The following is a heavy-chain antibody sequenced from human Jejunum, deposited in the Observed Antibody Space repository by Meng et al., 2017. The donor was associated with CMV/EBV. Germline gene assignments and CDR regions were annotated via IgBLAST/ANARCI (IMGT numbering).Heavy chain of an antibody. CDR1: ISSSY. CDR2: IYYSGST. D-gene: IGHD3-3*01. V-gene: IGHV4-59*01. J-gene: IGHJ4*02. CDR3: ARGSRITIFGVVTMPFDY. Sequence: ISSSYWRWIRQHPGKGLEWIGYIYYSGSTNYNPSLKSRVTISVDTSKNQFSLKLSSVTAADTAVYYCARGSRITIFGVVTMPFDYWGQGTRVTVSS.